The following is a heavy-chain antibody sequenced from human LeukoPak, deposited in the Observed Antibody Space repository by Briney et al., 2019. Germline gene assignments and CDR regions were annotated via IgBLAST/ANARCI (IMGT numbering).Heavy chain of an antibody. J-gene: IGHJ3*02. V-gene: IGHV3-15*01. CDR2: IKSKTDGGTT. D-gene: IGHD1-14*01. Sequence: RGSLRLSCAVSGFTVNYACMSWVRQAPGKGLEWVGRIKSKTDGGTTDYAAPVKGRFTISRDDSKNTLYLEMNSLKTEDTAVYYCTSYNTRDAFHIWGQGTMATVSS. CDR3: TSYNTRDAFHI. CDR1: GFTVNYAC.